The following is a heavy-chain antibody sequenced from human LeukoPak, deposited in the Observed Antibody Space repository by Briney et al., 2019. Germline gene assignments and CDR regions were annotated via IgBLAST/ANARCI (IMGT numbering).Heavy chain of an antibody. V-gene: IGHV1-2*02. Sequence: ASVKVSCKASGYTFTSYYMHWVRQAPGQGLEWMGWINPNSGGTNYAQKFQGRVTMTRDTSISTAYMEPSRLRSDDTAVYYCAREITGTTEETFDYWGQGTLVTVSS. D-gene: IGHD1-7*01. J-gene: IGHJ4*02. CDR3: AREITGTTEETFDY. CDR2: INPNSGGT. CDR1: GYTFTSYY.